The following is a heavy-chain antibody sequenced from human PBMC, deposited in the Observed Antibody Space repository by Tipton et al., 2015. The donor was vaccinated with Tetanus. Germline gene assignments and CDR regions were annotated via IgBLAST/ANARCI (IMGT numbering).Heavy chain of an antibody. V-gene: IGHV1-8*01. CDR3: AREKSYRITMIADRFAP. Sequence: QLVQSGAEVKKPGASVKVSCKASGYTFTSYDINWVRQATGQGLEWMGWMNPNSGNTGYAQKFQGRVTMTRNTSISTAYMELSSLRSEDTAVYYCAREKSYRITMIADRFAPWGQGTLLPVSS. J-gene: IGHJ5*02. CDR1: GYTFTSYD. D-gene: IGHD3-22*01. CDR2: MNPNSGNT.